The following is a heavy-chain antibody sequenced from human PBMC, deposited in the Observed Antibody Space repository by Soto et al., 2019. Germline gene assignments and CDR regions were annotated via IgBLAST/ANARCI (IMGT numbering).Heavy chain of an antibody. CDR3: AKDLHSGYRYYYGMDV. CDR1: GFTFSSYG. J-gene: IGHJ6*02. CDR2: ISYDGSNK. Sequence: GGSLRLSCAASGFTFSSYGMHWVRQAPGKGLEWVAVISYDGSNKYYADSVKGRFTISRDNSKNTLYLQMNSLRAEDTAVYYCAKDLHSGYRYYYGMDVWGQGTTVTVSS. V-gene: IGHV3-30*18. D-gene: IGHD5-12*01.